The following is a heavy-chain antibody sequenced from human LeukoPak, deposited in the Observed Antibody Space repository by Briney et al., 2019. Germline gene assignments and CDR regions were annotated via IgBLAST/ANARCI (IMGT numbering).Heavy chain of an antibody. D-gene: IGHD3-10*01. V-gene: IGHV1-18*01. Sequence: ASVKVSCKASGYTFTSYGISWVRQAPGQGLEWMGWINPYNGNTNYAQKLQGRVTMTTDTSTSTAYMELRSLRSDDTAVYYCARLTPLKSITMVRGVIGYYFDYWGQGTLVTVSS. CDR2: INPYNGNT. CDR1: GYTFTSYG. J-gene: IGHJ4*02. CDR3: ARLTPLKSITMVRGVIGYYFDY.